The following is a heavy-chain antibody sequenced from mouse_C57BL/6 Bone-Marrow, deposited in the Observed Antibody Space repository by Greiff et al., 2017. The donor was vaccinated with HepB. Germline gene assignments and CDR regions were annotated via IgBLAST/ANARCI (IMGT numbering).Heavy chain of an antibody. Sequence: EVQRVESGPGLAKPSQTLSLTCSVTGYSITSDYWNWIRQFPGNKLEYMGYISYSGSTYYNPSLKSRISITRDTSKNQSYLQLNSVTTEDTATYYCARFPYSNYVGYYAMDYWGQGTSVTVSS. V-gene: IGHV3-8*01. D-gene: IGHD2-5*01. CDR2: ISYSGST. CDR1: GYSITSDY. J-gene: IGHJ4*01. CDR3: ARFPYSNYVGYYAMDY.